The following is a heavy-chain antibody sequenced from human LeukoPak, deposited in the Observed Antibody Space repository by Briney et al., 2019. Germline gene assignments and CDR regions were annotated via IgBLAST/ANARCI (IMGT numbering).Heavy chain of an antibody. J-gene: IGHJ4*02. CDR2: IKHDGRDK. Sequence: GGSLRLSCAASGVTFSNYWMTWVRQTPGKGLDWVATIKHDGRDKHYVDSVKGRFAISRDNANNSLYLQLDSLRVEDTAVYFCARSYTASGYYNGVAYWGQGILVTVSS. CDR3: ARSYTASGYYNGVAY. V-gene: IGHV3-7*01. CDR1: GVTFSNYW. D-gene: IGHD3-22*01.